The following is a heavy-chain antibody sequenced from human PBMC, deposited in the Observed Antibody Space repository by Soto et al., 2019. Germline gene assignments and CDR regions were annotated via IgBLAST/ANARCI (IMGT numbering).Heavy chain of an antibody. Sequence: ETLSLTCADSGGWISSRSYYWGWIRQPPGKGLEWIGSIYYSGSTYYNPSLKSRVTISVDTSKNQFSLKLSSVTAADTAVYYCAKQRGSSSWRKDFDYWGQGTLVTVSS. CDR1: GGWISSRSYY. CDR2: IYYSGST. D-gene: IGHD6-13*01. CDR3: AKQRGSSSWRKDFDY. J-gene: IGHJ4*02. V-gene: IGHV4-39*01.